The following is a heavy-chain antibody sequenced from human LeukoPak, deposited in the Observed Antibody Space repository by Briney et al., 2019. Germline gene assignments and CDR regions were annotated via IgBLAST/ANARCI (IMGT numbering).Heavy chain of an antibody. J-gene: IGHJ4*02. CDR3: AREAGSYDSSGYYSLYYSFDY. CDR1: GYSISSGYF. D-gene: IGHD3-22*01. Sequence: SETLSLTCTVSGYSISSGYFWGWMRQPPGKGLEWIGYISYSASTNYNPSLKSRVTMSVDTSKNQFSLKLTSVTAADTAVYYCAREAGSYDSSGYYSLYYSFDYWGQGTLVTVSS. V-gene: IGHV4-38-2*02. CDR2: ISYSAST.